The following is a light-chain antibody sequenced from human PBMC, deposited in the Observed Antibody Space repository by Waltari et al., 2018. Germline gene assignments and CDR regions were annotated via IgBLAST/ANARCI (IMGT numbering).Light chain of an antibody. V-gene: IGKV1-5*03. CDR1: QTIRSW. CDR2: KAS. CDR3: QQYDSYPWT. Sequence: LQMTPSPSPLSSFLGDRVTITCRASQTIRSWLAWYQHKPGKAPKLLIYKASNLESGVPSSFSGSGSGTEFTLTVSSLQPDDFATYYCQQYDSYPWTFGQGTKVEI. J-gene: IGKJ1*01.